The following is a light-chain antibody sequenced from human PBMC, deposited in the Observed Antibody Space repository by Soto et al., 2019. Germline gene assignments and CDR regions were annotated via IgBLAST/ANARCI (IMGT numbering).Light chain of an antibody. CDR2: SAS. CDR1: QSIGNN. CDR3: QQSFRPHIT. J-gene: IGKJ5*01. V-gene: IGKV1-39*01. Sequence: DIRMTQSPVSLSASVGDRVTITCRASQSIGNNLNWYQQKSGEVPKLLIYSASSLQSGVPSRFSGSASGTDFTPSISNLQPEDFATYYCQQSFRPHITFGQGTRLEI.